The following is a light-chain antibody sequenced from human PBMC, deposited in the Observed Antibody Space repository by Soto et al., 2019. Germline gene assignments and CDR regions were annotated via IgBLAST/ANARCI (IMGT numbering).Light chain of an antibody. CDR1: SSDIGGYKY. Sequence: QSVQTQPASVSGSLGQSITISCTGTSSDIGGYKYVSWYQQHPGKAPKLIIFEVSNRPSGVSDRFSGSNSGNTASLTISGLQAEDEAGYYCTSYSRYRVLVFGGGTKVTVL. CDR2: EVS. CDR3: TSYSRYRVLV. J-gene: IGLJ3*02. V-gene: IGLV2-14*01.